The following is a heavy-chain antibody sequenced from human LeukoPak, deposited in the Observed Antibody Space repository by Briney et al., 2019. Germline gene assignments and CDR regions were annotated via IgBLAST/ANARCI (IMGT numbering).Heavy chain of an antibody. V-gene: IGHV3-30*03. D-gene: IGHD1-26*01. J-gene: IGHJ6*02. CDR2: ISYDGSNK. CDR3: ARENSGSYGYGTDV. Sequence: PGKSLRLSCAASGFTFNNYGMHWVRQAPGKGLEWVAVISYDGSNKYYADSAKGRFTISRDNSKNTLYLQMNSLRAEDTAVYYCARENSGSYGYGTDVWGQGTTVTVSS. CDR1: GFTFNNYG.